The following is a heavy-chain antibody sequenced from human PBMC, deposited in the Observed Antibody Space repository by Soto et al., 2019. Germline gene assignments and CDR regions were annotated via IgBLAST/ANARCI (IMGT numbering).Heavy chain of an antibody. D-gene: IGHD5-18*01. J-gene: IGHJ6*02. CDR3: SNESGYSYGYPHCMDV. CDR1: GVNIISHG. Sequence: RHPCTVAGVNIISHGMHWISQAPGKGLEWVAIVWYDGNNAYYADSVKGRFTISRDNPKNTLYLQMNSLRVEDTAVYYCSNESGYSYGYPHCMDVWGHGTTITV. CDR2: VWYDGNNA. V-gene: IGHV3-33*06.